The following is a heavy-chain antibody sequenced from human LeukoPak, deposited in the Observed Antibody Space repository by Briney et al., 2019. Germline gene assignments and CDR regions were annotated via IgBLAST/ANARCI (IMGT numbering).Heavy chain of an antibody. CDR1: GGSISSYY. Sequence: SSETLSLTCTVSGGSISSYYWSWIRQPPGKGLERIGYIYYSGSTNYNPSLKSRVTISVDTSKNQFSLKLSSVTAADTAVYYCARDRGSKGYDFWSGYYSHDAFDIWGQGTMVTVSS. CDR3: ARDRGSKGYDFWSGYYSHDAFDI. V-gene: IGHV4-59*01. CDR2: IYYSGST. D-gene: IGHD3-3*01. J-gene: IGHJ3*02.